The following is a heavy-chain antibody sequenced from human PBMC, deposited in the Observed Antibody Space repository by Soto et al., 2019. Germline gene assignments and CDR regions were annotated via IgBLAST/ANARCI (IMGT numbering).Heavy chain of an antibody. CDR1: GGSISSSSYY. V-gene: IGHV4-39*01. J-gene: IGHJ4*02. Sequence: QLQLQESGPGLVKPSETLSLTCTVSGGSISSSSYYWVWIRQPPGNGLEWIGSIYYSGSTYYNPSLKSRVTISVDTSKNQFSLKLSSVTAADTAVYYCARQNQVDYWGQGTLVTVSS. CDR2: IYYSGST. D-gene: IGHD2-2*01. CDR3: ARQNQVDY.